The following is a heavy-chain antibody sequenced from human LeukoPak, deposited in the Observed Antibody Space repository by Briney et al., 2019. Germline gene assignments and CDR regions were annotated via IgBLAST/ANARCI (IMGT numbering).Heavy chain of an antibody. D-gene: IGHD2-15*01. V-gene: IGHV3-7*01. Sequence: PWGSLRLSCAASGFTFSSSWMSWLRQAPGKGLEWVTNIDQGGSGKYYVDSVKGRFTISRDNAKNSLYLQMKSLRAEDTAVYYCARPSCGGGTCYDYWGQGTLVTVSS. CDR1: GFTFSSSW. CDR2: IDQGGSGK. CDR3: ARPSCGGGTCYDY. J-gene: IGHJ4*02.